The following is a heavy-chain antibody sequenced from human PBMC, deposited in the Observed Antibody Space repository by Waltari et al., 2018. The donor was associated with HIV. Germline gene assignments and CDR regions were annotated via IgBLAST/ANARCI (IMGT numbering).Heavy chain of an antibody. CDR2: IYPRDSDT. CDR3: ARTTPEYSSVPRVVDY. CDR1: GYSFTSHW. D-gene: IGHD6-25*01. V-gene: IGHV5-51*01. Sequence: EVQLVQSGAEVKKPGESLKISCKGSGYSFTSHWITWVRQMPGKGLEWMGTIYPRDSDTRYSPSFQGQVTISADKSISTAYLQWSSLKASDTAMYYCARTTPEYSSVPRVVDYWGQGTLVTVSS. J-gene: IGHJ4*02.